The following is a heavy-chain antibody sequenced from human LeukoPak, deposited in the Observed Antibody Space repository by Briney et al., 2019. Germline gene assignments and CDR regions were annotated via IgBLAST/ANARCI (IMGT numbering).Heavy chain of an antibody. V-gene: IGHV4-34*01. CDR1: GGSFSGYY. J-gene: IGHJ4*02. Sequence: SETLSLTCAVYGGSFSGYYWSWIRQPPGKGLEWIGEINHSGSTNYNPSLKSRVTISVDTSENQFSLKLSSVTAADTAVYYCARGKGVVPAARGWFDYWGQGTLVTVSS. CDR2: INHSGST. CDR3: ARGKGVVPAARGWFDY. D-gene: IGHD2-2*01.